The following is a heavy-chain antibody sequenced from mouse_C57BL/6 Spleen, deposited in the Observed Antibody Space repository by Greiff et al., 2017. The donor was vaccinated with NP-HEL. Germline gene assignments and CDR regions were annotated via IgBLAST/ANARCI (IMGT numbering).Heavy chain of an antibody. Sequence: EVQLQQSGAELVRPGASVKLSCTASGFNIKDDYMHWVKQRPEQGLEWIGWIDPENGDTEYASKFQGKATITADTSSNTAYLQLSRLTSEDTAVYYGTTSAYYSKDYFDYWGQGTTLTVSS. D-gene: IGHD2-5*01. CDR1: GFNIKDDY. J-gene: IGHJ2*01. CDR2: IDPENGDT. V-gene: IGHV14-4*01. CDR3: TTSAYYSKDYFDY.